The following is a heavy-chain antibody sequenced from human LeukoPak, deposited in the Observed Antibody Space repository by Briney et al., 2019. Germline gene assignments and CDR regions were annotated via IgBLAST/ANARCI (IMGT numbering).Heavy chain of an antibody. Sequence: PSETLSLTCAVYGGSFSGYYWSWIRQPPGKGLEWIGEINHSGSTNYNPSLKSRVTISVDTSKNQFSPKLSSVTAADTAVYYCARGNVIAAAPFDYWGQGTLVTVSS. D-gene: IGHD6-13*01. V-gene: IGHV4-34*01. CDR2: INHSGST. CDR3: ARGNVIAAAPFDY. CDR1: GGSFSGYY. J-gene: IGHJ4*02.